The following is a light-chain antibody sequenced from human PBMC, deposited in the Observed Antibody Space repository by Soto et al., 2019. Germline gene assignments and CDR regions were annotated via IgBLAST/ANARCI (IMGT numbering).Light chain of an antibody. J-gene: IGKJ3*01. V-gene: IGKV3-11*01. CDR2: DAS. CDR1: QSVSSY. Sequence: EIVLTQSPATLSLSPGERATLSCRASQSVSSYLAWYQQKPGQAPRLLIYDASNRATGIPARFSGSGSGTDFTLTVSSLEPEDFAFYYCQQRSNWPITFGPGTTVDIK. CDR3: QQRSNWPIT.